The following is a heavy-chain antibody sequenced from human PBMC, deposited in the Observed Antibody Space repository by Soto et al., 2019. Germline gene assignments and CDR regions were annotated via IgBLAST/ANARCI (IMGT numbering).Heavy chain of an antibody. CDR2: IPSDGRDV. D-gene: IGHD1-26*01. CDR1: GFNFRDFW. Sequence: GCLRRSCEASGFNFRDFWMHWVRQPPGKGPEWVSNIPSDGRDVSYADSVRGRFTISRDDARNTLYLQMSDLRVEDTAIYYCTRDDSGLGIDYWGQGTQVTVSS. CDR3: TRDDSGLGIDY. V-gene: IGHV3-74*01. J-gene: IGHJ4*02.